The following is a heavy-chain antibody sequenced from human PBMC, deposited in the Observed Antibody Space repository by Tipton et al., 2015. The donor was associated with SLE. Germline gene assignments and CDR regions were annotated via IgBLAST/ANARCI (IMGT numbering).Heavy chain of an antibody. V-gene: IGHV4-34*01. CDR1: GGSFSGYY. CDR2: IDHSGST. J-gene: IGHJ3*02. CDR3: ASVRRGDAFDI. Sequence: TLSLTCAVYGGSFSGYYWSWIRQPPGKGLEWIGEIDHSGSTNYNPSLKSRVTISVDTSENQFSLKLSFVTAADTAVYYCASVRRGDAFDIWGQGTMVTVSS.